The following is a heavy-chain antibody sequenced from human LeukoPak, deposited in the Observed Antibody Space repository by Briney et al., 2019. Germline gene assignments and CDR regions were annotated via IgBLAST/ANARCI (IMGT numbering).Heavy chain of an antibody. D-gene: IGHD2-21*01. CDR2: IYYSGST. Sequence: SETLSLTCTVSGGSISSYYWSWIRQPPGKGLEWIGYIYYSGSTNYNPSLESRVTISVDTSKNQFSLKLSSVTAADTAVYYCARHALVVPHLSQSFDPWGQGTLVTVSS. V-gene: IGHV4-59*08. J-gene: IGHJ5*02. CDR1: GGSISSYY. CDR3: ARHALVVPHLSQSFDP.